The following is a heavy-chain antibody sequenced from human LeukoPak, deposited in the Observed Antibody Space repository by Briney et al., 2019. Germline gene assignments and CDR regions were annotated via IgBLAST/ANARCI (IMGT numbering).Heavy chain of an antibody. CDR1: GFTFSSYA. D-gene: IGHD3-16*01. J-gene: IGHJ3*02. Sequence: GGSLGLSCAASGFTFSSYAMSWVRQAPGKGLEWVSAISGSGGSTYYADSVKGRFTISRDNSKNTLYLQMNSLRAEDTAVYYCAKGGEGSEYQDAFDIWGQGTMVTVSS. CDR2: ISGSGGST. CDR3: AKGGEGSEYQDAFDI. V-gene: IGHV3-23*01.